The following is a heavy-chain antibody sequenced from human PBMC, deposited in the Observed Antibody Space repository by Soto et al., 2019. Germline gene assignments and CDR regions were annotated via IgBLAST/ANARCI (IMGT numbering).Heavy chain of an antibody. D-gene: IGHD1-26*01. CDR1: GFTVSSSY. V-gene: IGHV3-66*04. Sequence: EVQLVESGGGLVQPGGSLRLSCAASGFTVSSSYMGSVRQAPGKGLEWVSSIYSGGNTYYADSVRGRFTISTDNSKDTLYLQMNSLRVDDTAMYYCARHVGFYWYFDLWGRGTLVTVSS. J-gene: IGHJ2*01. CDR3: ARHVGFYWYFDL. CDR2: IYSGGNT.